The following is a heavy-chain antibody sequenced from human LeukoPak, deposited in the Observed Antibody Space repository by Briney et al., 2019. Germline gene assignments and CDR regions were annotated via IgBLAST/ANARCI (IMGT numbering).Heavy chain of an antibody. V-gene: IGHV4-59*01. Sequence: SETLSLTCTVSGGSISSYYWSWSRQPPGKGLEWIGYINYSRSTNYNPSLKSRVTISVDTSRNQFSLKLTSVTAADTAVYYCARATDSNGWLFDYWGQGTLVTVSS. J-gene: IGHJ4*02. CDR3: ARATDSNGWLFDY. CDR2: INYSRST. CDR1: GGSISSYY. D-gene: IGHD6-19*01.